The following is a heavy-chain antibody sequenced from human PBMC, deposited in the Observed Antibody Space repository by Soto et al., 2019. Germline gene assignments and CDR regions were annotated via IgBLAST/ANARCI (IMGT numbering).Heavy chain of an antibody. D-gene: IGHD5-18*01. CDR1: GYSFTSYW. V-gene: IGHV5-51*01. Sequence: VGSLKISCNGSGYSFTSYWIGWVRQMPWKGLEWMGIIYPGDSDARYSPSFEGQVTISVDKSTSTAYLQWSSLKASDTAMYYCATDTARTYYYYGMDVWGQGTTVTVSS. CDR3: ATDTARTYYYYGMDV. J-gene: IGHJ6*02. CDR2: IYPGDSDA.